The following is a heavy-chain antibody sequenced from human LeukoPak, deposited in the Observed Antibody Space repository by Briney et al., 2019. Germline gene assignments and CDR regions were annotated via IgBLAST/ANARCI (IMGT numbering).Heavy chain of an antibody. CDR2: MNPNSGNT. J-gene: IGHJ4*02. CDR3: ARGWXTIXXXVAXFDY. V-gene: IGHV1-8*01. CDR1: VFTFTSYD. D-gene: IGHD1-1*01. Sequence: ASVKVSCKPSVFTFTSYDINWVRLATGQGLEWMGWMNPNSGNTGYAQNFQGRVTITRNTSISTAYMELSSLRSEDTAAYYCARGWXTIXXXVAXFDYWGQXTLVTVS.